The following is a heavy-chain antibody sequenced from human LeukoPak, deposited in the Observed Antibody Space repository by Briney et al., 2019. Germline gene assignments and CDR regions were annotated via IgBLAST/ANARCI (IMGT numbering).Heavy chain of an antibody. J-gene: IGHJ4*02. V-gene: IGHV3-30*04. Sequence: GRSLRLSCAASGFTFSSYAMHWVRQAPGKGLEWVAVMSYDGSNKYYADSVKGRFTISRDNSKNTLYLQMNSLRAEDTAVYYCARDDPSGYSSGWARWGQGTLVTVSS. CDR2: MSYDGSNK. CDR1: GFTFSSYA. D-gene: IGHD6-19*01. CDR3: ARDDPSGYSSGWAR.